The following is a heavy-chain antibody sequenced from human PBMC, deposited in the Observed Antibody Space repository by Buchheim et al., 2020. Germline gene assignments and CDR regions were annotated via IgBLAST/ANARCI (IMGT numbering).Heavy chain of an antibody. D-gene: IGHD3-10*01. CDR3: ARVSATQYFYNGMDV. Sequence: QVQLEQSGAEVKKAGSSVKISCKSSGGTFTDYSFNWMRQAPGQGFEWMGRFIPILGIANYAQRFPGRVTITAGRSQRTADMELNSLKYEDTAVYFCARVSATQYFYNGMDVWGRGTT. J-gene: IGHJ6*02. CDR1: GGTFTDYS. CDR2: FIPILGIA. V-gene: IGHV1-69*02.